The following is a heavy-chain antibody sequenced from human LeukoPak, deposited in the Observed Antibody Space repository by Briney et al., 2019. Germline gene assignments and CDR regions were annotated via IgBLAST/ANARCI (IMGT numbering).Heavy chain of an antibody. D-gene: IGHD6-13*01. J-gene: IGHJ4*02. CDR2: TDPNSGGT. CDR3: ARGNPYSSSCAY. CDR1: GYTFTGYY. Sequence: GASVKVSCMASGYTFTGYYMHWVRQAPGQGLEWVGRTDPNSGGTKYAQKFQGRVTMTRDTSISTAYMELSRLTSDDAAVSYCARGNPYSSSCAYWGQGTLVTVSS. V-gene: IGHV1-2*06.